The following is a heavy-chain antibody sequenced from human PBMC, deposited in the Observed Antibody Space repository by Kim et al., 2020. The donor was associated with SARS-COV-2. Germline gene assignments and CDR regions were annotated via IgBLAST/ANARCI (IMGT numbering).Heavy chain of an antibody. CDR1: GFTVSSNY. CDR2: IYSGGST. D-gene: IGHD6-13*01. J-gene: IGHJ4*02. CDR3: ARFAKIAAAGYYFDY. Sequence: GGSLRLSCAASGFTVSSNYMSWVRQAPGKGLEWVSVIYSGGSTYYADSVKGRFTISRHNSKNTLYLQMNSLRAEDTAVYYCARFAKIAAAGYYFDYWGQGTLVTVSS. V-gene: IGHV3-53*04.